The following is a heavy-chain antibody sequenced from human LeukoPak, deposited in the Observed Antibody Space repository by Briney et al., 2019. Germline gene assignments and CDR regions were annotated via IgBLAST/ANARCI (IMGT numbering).Heavy chain of an antibody. D-gene: IGHD4-17*01. Sequence: SETLSLTCTVSGVSISSYYWSWIRQPPGKGLEWIGYLYYSGNSNYNPSLKSRVTISIDTSKNQFSLKLNSVTAADTAVYYCARLLTTVTTLGWFDPWGQGTLVTVSS. CDR3: ARLLTTVTTLGWFDP. CDR1: GVSISSYY. CDR2: LYYSGNS. V-gene: IGHV4-59*08. J-gene: IGHJ5*02.